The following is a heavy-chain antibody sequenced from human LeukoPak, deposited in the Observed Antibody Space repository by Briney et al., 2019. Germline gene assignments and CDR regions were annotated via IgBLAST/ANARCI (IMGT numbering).Heavy chain of an antibody. CDR3: ARHEDDYDSSGYPTLYFDY. V-gene: IGHV4-39*01. CDR1: GGSISSSRYY. CDR2: LYYSGST. J-gene: IGHJ4*02. D-gene: IGHD3-22*01. Sequence: SETLSLTCTVSGGSISSSRYYWGWLRQPPGKGLEWIGSLYYSGSTPYTPSLKSRLTISVDTSKNQLSLRLCSVTAADTAVYYCARHEDDYDSSGYPTLYFDYWGQGTLVTVSS.